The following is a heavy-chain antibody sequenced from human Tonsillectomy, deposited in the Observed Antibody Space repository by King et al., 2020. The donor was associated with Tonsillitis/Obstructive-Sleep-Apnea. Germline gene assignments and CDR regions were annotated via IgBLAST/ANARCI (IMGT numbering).Heavy chain of an antibody. D-gene: IGHD2-2*01. Sequence: QLVQSGAEVKKPGESLKISCKGSGYSFTNHWIGWVRQMPGKSLECMGIIYPGDSDTRYSPSFQGQVTISVDKSIRTAYLQWSSLKASDTAMYYCARLEMRAAAKAFDIWGQGTMVTVSS. V-gene: IGHV5-51*01. J-gene: IGHJ3*02. CDR2: IYPGDSDT. CDR3: ARLEMRAAAKAFDI. CDR1: GYSFTNHW.